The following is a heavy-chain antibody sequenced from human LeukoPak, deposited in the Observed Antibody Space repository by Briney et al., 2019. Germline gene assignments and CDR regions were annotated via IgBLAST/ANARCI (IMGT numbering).Heavy chain of an antibody. CDR2: TYHSGST. Sequence: SETLSLTCTVSGYSISSGYYWGWIRQPPGKGLEWIGSTYHSGSTYYNPSLKSRVTISVDTSKNQFSLKLSSVTAADTAVYYCARDVSTVTHDAFDIWGQGTMVTVSS. CDR1: GYSISSGYY. V-gene: IGHV4-38-2*02. D-gene: IGHD4-17*01. CDR3: ARDVSTVTHDAFDI. J-gene: IGHJ3*02.